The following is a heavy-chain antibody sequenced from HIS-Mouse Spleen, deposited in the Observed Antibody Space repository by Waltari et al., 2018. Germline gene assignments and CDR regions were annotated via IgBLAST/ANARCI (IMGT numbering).Heavy chain of an antibody. CDR1: GGSISSSSYY. V-gene: IGHV4-39*07. CDR3: AREIPYSSSWYDWYFDL. J-gene: IGHJ2*01. Sequence: QLQLQESGPGLVKPSETLSLTCTVSGGSISSSSYYLGWLRQHPGKGLEWIGSIYYSGSTYYNPSLKSRVTISVDTSKNQFSLKLSSVTAADTAMYYCAREIPYSSSWYDWYFDLWGRGTLVTVSS. CDR2: IYYSGST. D-gene: IGHD6-13*01.